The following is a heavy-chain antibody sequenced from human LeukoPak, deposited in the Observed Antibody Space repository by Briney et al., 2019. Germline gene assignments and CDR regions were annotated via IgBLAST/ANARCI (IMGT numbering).Heavy chain of an antibody. CDR2: IYYSGST. CDR3: ARLPEYYYDSSGYFP. D-gene: IGHD3-22*01. V-gene: IGHV4-59*01. Sequence: TSETLSLTCTVSGGSINTYYWSWIRQPPGKGLEWIGYIYYSGSTNYNPSLKSRVTISVDTSKNQFSLKLSSVTAADTAVYYCARLPEYYYDSSGYFPWGQGTLVTVSS. CDR1: GGSINTYY. J-gene: IGHJ5*02.